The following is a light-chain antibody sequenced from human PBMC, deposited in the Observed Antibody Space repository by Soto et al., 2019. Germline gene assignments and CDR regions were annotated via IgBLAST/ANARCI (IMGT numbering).Light chain of an antibody. J-gene: IGKJ4*01. V-gene: IGKV3-11*01. CDR3: QQRSNWPRRT. CDR2: DAS. CDR1: QSVSSSY. Sequence: EIVLTQSPGTLSLSPGERATLSCRASQSVSSSYLAWYQQKPGQAPRLLIYDASNRATGIPARFSGSGSGTDFTLTISSLEPEDFAVYYCQQRSNWPRRTFGGGTKV.